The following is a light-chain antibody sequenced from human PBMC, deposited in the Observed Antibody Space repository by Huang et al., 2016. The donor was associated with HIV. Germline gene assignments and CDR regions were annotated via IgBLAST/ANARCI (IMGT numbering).Light chain of an antibody. V-gene: IGKV1-39*01. CDR2: AAS. CDR1: QSTSSY. Sequence: DIQMTQSPSTLSASVGDRVTITCRASQSTSSYLNWYQQIPGKAPKLLIYAASSLQSGVPSRFSGNGSGTDFSLTINSLQPEDFATYYCQQSYTTPHTFGGGTKVEMK. CDR3: QQSYTTPHT. J-gene: IGKJ4*01.